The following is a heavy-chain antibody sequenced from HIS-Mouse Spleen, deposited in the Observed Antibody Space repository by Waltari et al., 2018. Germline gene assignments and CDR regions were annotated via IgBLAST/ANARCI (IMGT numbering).Heavy chain of an antibody. J-gene: IGHJ3*02. CDR1: GYSISSGYS. Sequence: QVQLQESGPGLVKPSETLSLTCTVSGYSISSGYSWRWIPQPPGKGLEWIGSIYHSGSTYYNPSLKSRVTISVDTSKNQFSLKLSSVTAADTAVYYCARDPGYSSSSNAFDIWGQGTMVTVSS. V-gene: IGHV4-38-2*02. CDR2: IYHSGST. D-gene: IGHD6-6*01. CDR3: ARDPGYSSSSNAFDI.